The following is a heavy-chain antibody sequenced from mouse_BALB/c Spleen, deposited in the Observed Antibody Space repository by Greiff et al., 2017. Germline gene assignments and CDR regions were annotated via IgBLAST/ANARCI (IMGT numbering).Heavy chain of an antibody. D-gene: IGHD2-14*01. J-gene: IGHJ3*01. CDR2: IYAGTGGT. V-gene: IGHV1-66*01. Sequence: QVQLQQSGPELVTPGASVKMSCKASGFTFSSSCISWVKQKPGQSLEWIGWIYAGTGGTNYNQKFTGKAKLTVDTSSSTAYMQISSLTSEDSAIYYCASGQVRRGPWFAYWGQGTLVTVSA. CDR3: ASGQVRRGPWFAY. CDR1: GFTFSSSC.